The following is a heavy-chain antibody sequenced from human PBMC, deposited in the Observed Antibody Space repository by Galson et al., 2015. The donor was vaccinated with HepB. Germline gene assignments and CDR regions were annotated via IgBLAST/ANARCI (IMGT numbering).Heavy chain of an antibody. CDR1: GFTFSGSA. V-gene: IGHV3-73*01. CDR3: TRLGDFSCYSSR. CDR2: IRSKANNYAT. J-gene: IGHJ4*02. Sequence: SLRLSCAASGFTFSGSAIHWVRQASGKGPEWVGRIRSKANNYATSYVPSLKGRFTISRDDSRNMAYLHMKSLKIEDTGVYYCTRLGDFSCYSSRWGQGTLVTVSS. D-gene: IGHD6-13*01.